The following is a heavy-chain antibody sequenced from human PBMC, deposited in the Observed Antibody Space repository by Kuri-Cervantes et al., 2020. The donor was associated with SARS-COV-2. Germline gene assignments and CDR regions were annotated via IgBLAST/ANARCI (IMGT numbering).Heavy chain of an antibody. D-gene: IGHD3-3*01. CDR2: ISGSGGST. Sequence: GESLKISCAASGFTFSSYAMSWVRQAPGKGLEWVSAISGSGGSTYYADSVKGRFTISRDNSKNTLYLQMSTLRAEDTAAYYCARDALFNDFWGGYYYYMDVWGKGTTVTVSS. V-gene: IGHV3-23*01. CDR3: ARDALFNDFWGGYYYYMDV. J-gene: IGHJ6*03. CDR1: GFTFSSYA.